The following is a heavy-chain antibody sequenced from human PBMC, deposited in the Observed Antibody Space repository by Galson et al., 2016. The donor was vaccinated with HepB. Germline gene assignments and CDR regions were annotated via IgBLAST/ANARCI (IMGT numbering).Heavy chain of an antibody. CDR1: GYNFTRFG. V-gene: IGHV1-18*01. Sequence: SVKVSCKASGYNFTRFGVTWVRQAPGQGLEWMGWISGSNGKIKSPQKFQGRVVMTIDTSTNTADMEVRGLISNDTAVYYCARDRDDPSAGNYYFDYWGQGILVTVSS. CDR2: ISGSNGKI. CDR3: ARDRDDPSAGNYYFDY. J-gene: IGHJ4*02. D-gene: IGHD3-10*01.